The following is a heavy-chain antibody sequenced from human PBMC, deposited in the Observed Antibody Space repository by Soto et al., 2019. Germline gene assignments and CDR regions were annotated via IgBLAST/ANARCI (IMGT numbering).Heavy chain of an antibody. D-gene: IGHD1-1*01. CDR2: IFLNGRT. J-gene: IGHJ5*01. CDR3: AGDVGLERPWSWFDS. Sequence: PSETLSLTCTVSGDSLSSDYWSWIRQPPGKGLEWIGYIFLNGRTHYSPSLKSRLTISLDTSKNQFSLKLRSVTAADTAVYYCAGDVGLERPWSWFDSWGQGTLVTVSS. CDR1: GDSLSSDY. V-gene: IGHV4-59*01.